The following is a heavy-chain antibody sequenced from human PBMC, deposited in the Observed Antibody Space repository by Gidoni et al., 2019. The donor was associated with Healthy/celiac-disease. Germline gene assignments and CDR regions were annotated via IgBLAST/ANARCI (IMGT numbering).Heavy chain of an antibody. CDR3: TRRAFGVVIMNYGMDV. D-gene: IGHD3-3*01. Sequence: EVQLVESGGGLVQPGWSLKLSCAASGFTFSGSAMHWVRQASGHGLEWVGRIRSKANSYATAYAASVKGRFTISRDDSKNTAYLQMNSLKTEDTAVYYCTRRAFGVVIMNYGMDVWGQGTTVTVSS. CDR2: IRSKANSYAT. J-gene: IGHJ6*02. V-gene: IGHV3-73*01. CDR1: GFTFSGSA.